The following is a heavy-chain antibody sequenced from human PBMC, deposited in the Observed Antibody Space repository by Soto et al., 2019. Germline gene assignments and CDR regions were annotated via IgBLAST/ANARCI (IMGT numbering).Heavy chain of an antibody. Sequence: QVQLVQSEAEVKKPGASVRVSCKASGYTFTSYYIHWVRQAPGHGPEWMGMISPSSGGTDYAQKFQGRVTMTRDTSTSTVYMELSSLRSEDTAVYYCTRSIITTAGTDAFDLWGQGTLVTVSS. CDR2: ISPSSGGT. J-gene: IGHJ3*01. V-gene: IGHV1-46*03. CDR1: GYTFTSYY. CDR3: TRSIITTAGTDAFDL. D-gene: IGHD6-13*01.